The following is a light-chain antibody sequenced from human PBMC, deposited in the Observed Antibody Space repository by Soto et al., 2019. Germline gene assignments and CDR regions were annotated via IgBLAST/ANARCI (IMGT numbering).Light chain of an antibody. CDR3: CSYAGSYTLV. CDR1: SSDVGGYNY. CDR2: DVS. J-gene: IGLJ2*01. Sequence: QSALTQPRSVSGSPGQSVTISCTGTSSDVGGYNYVSWYQQHPGKAPKLMISDVSKRPSGVPDHFSGSKSGNTGCLTISGLQAEDEADYSCCSYAGSYTLVFGGGTKLTVL. V-gene: IGLV2-11*01.